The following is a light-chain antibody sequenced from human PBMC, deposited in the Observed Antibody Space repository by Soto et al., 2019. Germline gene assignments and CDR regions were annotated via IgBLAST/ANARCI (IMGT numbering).Light chain of an antibody. Sequence: QSALTQPASVSGSPGQSITISCTGTSSDIGDYNYVSWYQQYPGKVPKLVIYDVSHRPSGVSNRFSGSKSGNTASLNISGLQAEDEADYYCSSSTTTTSLVVFGGGTKLTVL. V-gene: IGLV2-14*01. CDR1: SSDIGDYNY. CDR3: SSSTTTTSLVV. CDR2: DVS. J-gene: IGLJ3*02.